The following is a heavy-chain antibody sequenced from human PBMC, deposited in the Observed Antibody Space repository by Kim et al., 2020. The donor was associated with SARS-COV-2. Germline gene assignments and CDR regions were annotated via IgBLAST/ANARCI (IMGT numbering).Heavy chain of an antibody. Sequence: GGSLRLSCAASGFTFSSYAMSWVRQAPGKGLEWVSAISGSGGSTYYADSVKGRFTISRDNSKNTLYLQMNSLRAEDTAVYYCAKDIRPLGVVIEAMDVWGKGTTVTVSS. D-gene: IGHD3-3*01. CDR3: AKDIRPLGVVIEAMDV. CDR2: ISGSGGST. J-gene: IGHJ6*03. V-gene: IGHV3-23*01. CDR1: GFTFSSYA.